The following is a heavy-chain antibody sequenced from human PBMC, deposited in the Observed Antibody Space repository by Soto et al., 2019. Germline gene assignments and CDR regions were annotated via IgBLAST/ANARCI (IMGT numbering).Heavy chain of an antibody. CDR2: TYYRSKWYN. V-gene: IGHV6-1*01. CDR3: ARDQRAGTCLLLDNIEAYFDY. CDR1: GDSVSSNSAA. J-gene: IGHJ4*02. D-gene: IGHD3-22*01. Sequence: PSQTLSLTCAISGDSVSSNSAAWNWIRQSPSRGLEWLGRTYYRSKWYNDYAVSVKSRITINPDTSKNQFSLQLNSVTPEDTAVYYCARDQRAGTCLLLDNIEAYFDYSGQRSLVPVSS.